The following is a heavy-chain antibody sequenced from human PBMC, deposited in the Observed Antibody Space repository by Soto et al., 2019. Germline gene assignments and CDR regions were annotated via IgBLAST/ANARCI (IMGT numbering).Heavy chain of an antibody. J-gene: IGHJ6*02. V-gene: IGHV1-69*12. Sequence: QVQLVQSGGVVKKPVSSVKVSCKASGCTFSSYGISWVRQAPGQVLEWMGGIIHIFGTANYEQKFQGRVTMTEDESTSTAYMELSSLRFEDTAVYSCARARSSSAYYYGRDVWGQGTTVTVSS. CDR3: ARARSSSAYYYGRDV. D-gene: IGHD6-6*01. CDR1: GCTFSSYG. CDR2: IIHIFGTA.